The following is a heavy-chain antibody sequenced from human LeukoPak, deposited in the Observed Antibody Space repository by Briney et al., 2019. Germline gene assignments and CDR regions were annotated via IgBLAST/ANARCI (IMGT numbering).Heavy chain of an antibody. CDR3: ARGGFGGFGVLRDY. CDR2: INHSGST. CDR1: GGSFSGYY. Sequence: PSETLSLTCAVYGGSFSGYYWSWIRQPPGKGLEWIGEINHSGSTNYNPSLKSRVTISVDTSKNQFSLKLSSVTAADTAVYYCARGGFGGFGVLRDYWGQGTLVTVSS. V-gene: IGHV4-34*01. D-gene: IGHD3-10*01. J-gene: IGHJ4*02.